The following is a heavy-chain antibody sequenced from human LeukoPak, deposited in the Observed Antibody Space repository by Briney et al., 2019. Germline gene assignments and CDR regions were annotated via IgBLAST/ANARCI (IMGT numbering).Heavy chain of an antibody. J-gene: IGHJ4*02. Sequence: SETLSLTCTVSGGSISSYYWSWIRQPAGEGLEWIGRIYSSGSTSYNPSLESRVTMSVDTSKNQFSLKLNSVTAADTAVYYCARDTSLATGGTGFDYWGQGTLVTVSS. V-gene: IGHV4-4*07. D-gene: IGHD6-13*01. CDR2: IYSSGST. CDR3: ARDTSLATGGTGFDY. CDR1: GGSISSYY.